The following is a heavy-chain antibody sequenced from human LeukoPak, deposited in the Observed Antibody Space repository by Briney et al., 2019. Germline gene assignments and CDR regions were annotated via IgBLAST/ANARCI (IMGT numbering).Heavy chain of an antibody. V-gene: IGHV1-18*01. J-gene: IGHJ4*02. CDR3: ARDAKFYDILIGYEFDY. CDR1: GYTFTSYG. D-gene: IGHD3-9*01. Sequence: AAVKDSRKSSGYTFTSYGISGVRQAPGQGLEWMGWISAYNGNTNYAQKLQGRVTMTTDTSTSTAYMELRSLRSDDTAVYFCARDAKFYDILIGYEFDYWGQGTLVTVSS. CDR2: ISAYNGNT.